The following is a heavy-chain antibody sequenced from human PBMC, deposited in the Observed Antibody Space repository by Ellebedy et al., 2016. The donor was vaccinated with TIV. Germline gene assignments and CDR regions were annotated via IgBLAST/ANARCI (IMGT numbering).Heavy chain of an antibody. D-gene: IGHD3-3*01. J-gene: IGHJ2*01. CDR3: VTDLEDGNSVKFFDL. Sequence: AASVKVSCKVSGYTLTELSIHWVRQAPGKGLVWMGGFDTEDGETIYAQKVRGRVTMTEDTSTDTAYMELSSLRSEDTAVYYCVTDLEDGNSVKFFDLWGRGTLVTLSS. CDR2: FDTEDGET. V-gene: IGHV1-24*01. CDR1: GYTLTELS.